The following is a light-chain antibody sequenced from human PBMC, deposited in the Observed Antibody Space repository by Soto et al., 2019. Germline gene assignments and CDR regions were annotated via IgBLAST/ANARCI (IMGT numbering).Light chain of an antibody. CDR1: SSDVRGYNY. CDR3: SSYTSSSLHV. J-gene: IGLJ1*01. CDR2: DVS. Sequence: QSALTQPASVSGSPGQSLTVSCTGTSSDVRGYNYVSWYQQHPGKAPKLMIYDVSNRPSGVSNRFSGSKSGNTASLTISGLHAEDEADYYCSSYTSSSLHVFGTGTKLTVL. V-gene: IGLV2-14*03.